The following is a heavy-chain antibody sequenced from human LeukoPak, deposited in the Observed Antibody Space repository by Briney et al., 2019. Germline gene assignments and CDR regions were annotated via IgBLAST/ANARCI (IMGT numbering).Heavy chain of an antibody. CDR2: TFYTSKWNN. CDR3: ARRRYYDYTGFFDY. J-gene: IGHJ4*02. V-gene: IGHV6-1*01. Sequence: SQTLSLTCAISGDSVSSNSASWNWFRQSPSRGLEWLGRTFYTSKWNNDYAVSVKSRITINPDTSKNHFSLQPNSVTPEDTAVYYCARRRYYDYTGFFDYWGQGTLVTVSS. D-gene: IGHD3-22*01. CDR1: GDSVSSNSAS.